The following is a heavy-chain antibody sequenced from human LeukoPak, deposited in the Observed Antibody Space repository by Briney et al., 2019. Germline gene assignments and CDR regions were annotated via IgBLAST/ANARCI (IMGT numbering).Heavy chain of an antibody. D-gene: IGHD3-9*01. V-gene: IGHV3-23*01. J-gene: IGHJ4*02. CDR1: GFTFSSYA. CDR3: ANYGAARYFDWINFDY. CDR2: ISGSGGST. Sequence: GGSLRLPCAASGFTFSSYAMSWVRQAPGKGLEWVSAISGSGGSTYYADSVKGRFTISRDNSKNTLYLQMNSLRAEDTAVYYCANYGAARYFDWINFDYWGQGTLVTVSS.